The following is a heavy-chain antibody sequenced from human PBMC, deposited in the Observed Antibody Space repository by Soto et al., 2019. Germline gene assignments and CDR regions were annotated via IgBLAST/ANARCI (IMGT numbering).Heavy chain of an antibody. V-gene: IGHV4-59*08. CDR1: GGSISSYY. CDR2: IYYSGST. CDR3: ARRYGSAFDI. Sequence: SETLSLTCAVSGGSISSYYWSWIRQPPGKGLEWIWYIYYSGSTNYNPSLKSRVTISVDTSKNQFSLKLSSVTAADTAVYYCARRYGSAFDIWGQGTMVTVSS. J-gene: IGHJ3*02. D-gene: IGHD3-10*01.